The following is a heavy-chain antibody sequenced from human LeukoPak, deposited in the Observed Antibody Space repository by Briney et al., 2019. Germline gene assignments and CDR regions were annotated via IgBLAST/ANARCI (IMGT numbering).Heavy chain of an antibody. CDR3: AKVVVGGYHDY. CDR1: GFTFDDYA. CDR2: ISGSGGST. Sequence: GGSLRLSYAASGFTFDDYAMHWVRQAPGKGLEWVSAISGSGGSTYYADSVKGRFTISRDNSKNTLYLQMNSLRAEDTAVYYCAKVVVGGYHDYWGQGTLVTVSS. D-gene: IGHD3-16*01. V-gene: IGHV3-23*01. J-gene: IGHJ4*02.